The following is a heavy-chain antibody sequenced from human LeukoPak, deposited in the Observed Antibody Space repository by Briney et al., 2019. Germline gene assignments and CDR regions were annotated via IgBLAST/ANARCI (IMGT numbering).Heavy chain of an antibody. CDR3: ARHRYYYRSGSYYGAPYYMDV. Sequence: PSETLSLTCTVSGGSISSGSYYWGWIRQPPGKGLEWIGRIYDSGSTYYNPSLKSRVTISVDTSQNPFSLKLSSVTAADTAVYYCARHRYYYRSGSYYGAPYYMDVWGKGTTVTISS. D-gene: IGHD3-10*01. CDR2: IYDSGST. V-gene: IGHV4-39*01. J-gene: IGHJ6*03. CDR1: GGSISSGSYY.